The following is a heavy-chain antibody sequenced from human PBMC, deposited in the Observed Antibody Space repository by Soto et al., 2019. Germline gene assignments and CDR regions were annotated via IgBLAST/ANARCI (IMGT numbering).Heavy chain of an antibody. Sequence: QVQLVESGGGVVQPGRSLRLSCAASGFTFSSYGMHWVRQAPGKGLEWVAVISYDGSNKYYADSVKGRFTISRDNSKNTLYLQMNSLRAEATAVYYCAKVEAVAGAFDYWGQGTLVTVSS. J-gene: IGHJ4*02. CDR2: ISYDGSNK. CDR1: GFTFSSYG. CDR3: AKVEAVAGAFDY. V-gene: IGHV3-30*18. D-gene: IGHD6-19*01.